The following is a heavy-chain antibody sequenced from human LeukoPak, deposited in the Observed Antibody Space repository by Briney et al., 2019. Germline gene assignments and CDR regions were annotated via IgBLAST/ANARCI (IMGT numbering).Heavy chain of an antibody. CDR3: ARDTGHYGYYFDY. J-gene: IGHJ4*02. D-gene: IGHD4-17*01. CDR1: GFTFSNYG. CDR2: IWYDGSNT. Sequence: PGGSLRLSCAASGFTFSNYGMHWVRQAPGKGLEWVAVIWYDGSNTYYADSVKGRFTISRDNSKNTLYLQMNSLRAEDTAVYYCARDTGHYGYYFDYWGQGTLVTVSS. V-gene: IGHV3-33*01.